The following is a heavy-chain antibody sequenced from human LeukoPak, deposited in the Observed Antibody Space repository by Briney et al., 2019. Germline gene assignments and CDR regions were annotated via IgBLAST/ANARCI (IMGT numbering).Heavy chain of an antibody. D-gene: IGHD1-7*01. CDR2: MYHSGTT. CDR3: ARGGRGTGTTVDY. V-gene: IGHV4-59*01. J-gene: IGHJ4*02. Sequence: PSETLSLTCTVSGGSISGYYWIWIRQPPGRGLEWIAYMYHSGTTNYNPSLKSRVTMSVDTSKNQFSPKLSSVTAADTAVYYCARGGRGTGTTVDYWGQGTLVTVSS. CDR1: GGSISGYY.